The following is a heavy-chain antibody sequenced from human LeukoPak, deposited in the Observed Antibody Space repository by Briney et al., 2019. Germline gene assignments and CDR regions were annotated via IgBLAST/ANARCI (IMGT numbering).Heavy chain of an antibody. CDR1: GFTFRSYE. CDR3: ARNNNWNYVGDFDY. J-gene: IGHJ4*02. V-gene: IGHV4-38-2*01. Sequence: PGGSLRLSCEDSGFTFRSYEMNWIRQPPGKGLEWIGSIYHSGSTYYNPSLKSRVTISVDTSKNQFSLKLSSVTAADTAVYYCARNNNWNYVGDFDYWGQGTLVTVSS. CDR2: IYHSGST. D-gene: IGHD1-7*01.